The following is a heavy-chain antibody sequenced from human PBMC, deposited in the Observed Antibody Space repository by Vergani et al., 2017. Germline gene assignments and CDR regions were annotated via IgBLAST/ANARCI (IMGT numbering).Heavy chain of an antibody. J-gene: IGHJ4*02. Sequence: EVELVQSGPEMRKPGESLKISCKGSEYSFGNYCIGWVRQMPGKGLEWMGIIYPADSDTRYSPSVKVQVTISADKSISTAFLQWDSLKASDTALYYCARHTTYTDSWGQGTLVTVSS. CDR2: IYPADSDT. V-gene: IGHV5-51*01. D-gene: IGHD1-1*01. CDR3: ARHTTYTDS. CDR1: EYSFGNYC.